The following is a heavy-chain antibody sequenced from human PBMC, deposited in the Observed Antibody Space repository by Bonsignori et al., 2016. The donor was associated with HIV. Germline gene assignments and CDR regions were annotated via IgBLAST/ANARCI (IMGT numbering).Heavy chain of an antibody. D-gene: IGHD1-26*01. CDR1: GFTFSNYA. V-gene: IGHV3-23*01. CDR2: LSGHGRTT. CDR3: AKGRSSGRFPDIY. Sequence: EVELLESGGGLVQPGGSLRLSCVASGFTFSNYAMTWVRQVPGKGLEWVSALSGHGRTTYYADSVRGRFTISRDNSKNTLFLQMNSLKAEDTAVYYCAKGRSSGRFPDIYWGQGSPGHRL. J-gene: IGHJ4*02.